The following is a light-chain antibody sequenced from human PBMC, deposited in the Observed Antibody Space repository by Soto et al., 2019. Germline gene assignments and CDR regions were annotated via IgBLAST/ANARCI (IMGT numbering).Light chain of an antibody. J-gene: IGLJ2*01. CDR1: SSDVGNYNL. CDR3: CSYAGSTTHVV. V-gene: IGLV2-23*01. CDR2: EAT. Sequence: QAVVTQPASVSGSPGQSITISCTGTSSDVGNYNLVSWYQQHPGKAPKLMIYEATNRPSGVSNRFSGSKSGNTASLTISALQAEDEAHYYCCSYAGSTTHVVFGGGTKLTVL.